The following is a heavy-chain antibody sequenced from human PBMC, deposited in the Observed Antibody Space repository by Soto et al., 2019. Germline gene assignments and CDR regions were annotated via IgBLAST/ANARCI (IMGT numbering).Heavy chain of an antibody. CDR1: GGTXSSYA. Sequence: QVQLVQSGXEXKKPGSSVKVSXKASGGTXSSYAISXVRQAPGQGLEWMGGXIPIFGTANYAQKFQGRVTITADESTSTAYMELSSLRSEDTAVYYCARARRDYDYVWGSYRLYYFDYWGQGTLVTVSS. CDR3: ARARRDYDYVWGSYRLYYFDY. D-gene: IGHD3-16*02. J-gene: IGHJ4*02. V-gene: IGHV1-69*01. CDR2: XIPIFGTA.